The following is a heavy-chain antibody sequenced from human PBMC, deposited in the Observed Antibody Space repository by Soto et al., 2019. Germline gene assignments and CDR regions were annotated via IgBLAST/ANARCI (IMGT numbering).Heavy chain of an antibody. D-gene: IGHD4-17*01. J-gene: IGHJ4*02. CDR3: ARDQDGDYIY. Sequence: EVQLVESGGGLVQPGGSLRLSCAASGFTVSSNYMSWVRQAPGKGLEWVSVIYSGGSTYYADSVKGRFNISRDNSKNTLYLQMNSLRAEDTAVYYGARDQDGDYIYWGQGTLVTVSS. CDR2: IYSGGST. V-gene: IGHV3-66*01. CDR1: GFTVSSNY.